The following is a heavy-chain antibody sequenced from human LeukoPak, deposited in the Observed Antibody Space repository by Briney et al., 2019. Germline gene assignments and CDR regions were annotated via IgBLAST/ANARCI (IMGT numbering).Heavy chain of an antibody. Sequence: PSETLSLTCVVYGGSFSGYYWNWIRQSPGKGREWIGEINHRGSTNYNPSLKSRVTVSADPSKTQFSLKLTSVTAADTAVYYCATRGDYSDTSGNSYDALDIWGQGTMVTVSS. CDR1: GGSFSGYY. J-gene: IGHJ3*02. D-gene: IGHD3-22*01. V-gene: IGHV4-34*01. CDR3: ATRGDYSDTSGNSYDALDI. CDR2: INHRGST.